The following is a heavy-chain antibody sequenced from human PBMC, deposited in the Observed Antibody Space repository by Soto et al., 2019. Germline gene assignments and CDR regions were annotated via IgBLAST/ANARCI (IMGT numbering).Heavy chain of an antibody. CDR2: FSGSGGRT. V-gene: IGHV3-23*01. D-gene: IGHD2-15*01. CDR1: GFTFASYA. CDR3: AKGGDIVELLLPSWFDY. J-gene: IGHJ4*02. Sequence: EVQLLESGGGLVQPGGSLRLSCAASGFTFASYAMSWVRQAPGKGLEWVSAFSGSGGRTYYADSVKGRFTISRDNSKNTLYLQMNSLRAEDTAVYYCAKGGDIVELLLPSWFDYWGQGTLVTVSS.